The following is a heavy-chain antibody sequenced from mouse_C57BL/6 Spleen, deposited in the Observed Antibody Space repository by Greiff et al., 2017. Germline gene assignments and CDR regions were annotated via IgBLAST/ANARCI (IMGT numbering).Heavy chain of an antibody. CDR3: ARVPWDVGYFDY. J-gene: IGHJ2*01. CDR1: GYTFTDYY. CDR2: INPNNGGT. D-gene: IGHD4-1*01. Sequence: EVQLQQSGPELVKPGASVKISCKASGYTFTDYYMNWVKQSHGKSLEWIGDINPNNGGTSYNQKFKGKATLTVDKSSSTAYMELRSLTSEDSAVYYCARVPWDVGYFDYWGQGTTLTVSS. V-gene: IGHV1-26*01.